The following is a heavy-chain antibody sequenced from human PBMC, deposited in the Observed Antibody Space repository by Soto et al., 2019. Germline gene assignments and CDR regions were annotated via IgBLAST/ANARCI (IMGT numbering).Heavy chain of an antibody. D-gene: IGHD6-19*01. J-gene: IGHJ6*02. CDR2: INHSGST. CDR3: ARGYSSGWLRDGMDV. V-gene: IGHV4-34*01. Sequence: PSETLSLTCAVYGGSFSGYYWSWIRQPPGKGLEWIGEINHSGSTNYNPSLKSRVTISVDTSKNQFSLKLSSVTAADTAVYYCARGYSSGWLRDGMDVWGQGTMVTVSS. CDR1: GGSFSGYY.